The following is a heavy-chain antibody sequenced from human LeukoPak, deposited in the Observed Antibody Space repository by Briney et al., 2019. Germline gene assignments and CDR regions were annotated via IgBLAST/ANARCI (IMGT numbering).Heavy chain of an antibody. Sequence: SETLSLTCAVYGGSFSGYYWSWIRQPPGKGLEWIGEINHSGSTNYNPSLKSRVTISVGTSKNQFSLKLSSVTAADTAVYYCARGSPGYSGYPLDYWGQGTLVTVSS. V-gene: IGHV4-34*01. D-gene: IGHD5-12*01. CDR2: INHSGST. J-gene: IGHJ4*02. CDR3: ARGSPGYSGYPLDY. CDR1: GGSFSGYY.